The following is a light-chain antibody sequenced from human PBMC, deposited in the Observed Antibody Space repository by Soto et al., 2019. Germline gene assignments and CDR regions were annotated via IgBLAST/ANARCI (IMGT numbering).Light chain of an antibody. CDR1: SSDVGGYDY. V-gene: IGLV2-14*01. J-gene: IGLJ1*01. Sequence: QSALTQPASVSGSPGQSITMSCTGTSSDVGGYDYVSWYQKHPGEVPKLIIFEVSSRPAWISNRFSASKSGNTASLTISGLQAEDEADYYCSSYTPSRSYVFGTGTKLTVL. CDR2: EVS. CDR3: SSYTPSRSYV.